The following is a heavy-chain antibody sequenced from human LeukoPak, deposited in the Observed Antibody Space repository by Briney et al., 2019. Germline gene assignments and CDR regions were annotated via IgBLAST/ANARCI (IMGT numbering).Heavy chain of an antibody. CDR2: IYHTGST. V-gene: IGHV4-38-2*02. J-gene: IGHJ4*02. Sequence: SETLSLTCTVSGYSISSGYYWGWIRQPPGKGLEWIVNIYHTGSTYYNPSLKSRVTISVDTSKNQFSLKLSSVTAADTAVYYCVRSSSSIFDYWGQGTLATVSS. D-gene: IGHD6-6*01. CDR1: GYSISSGYY. CDR3: VRSSSSIFDY.